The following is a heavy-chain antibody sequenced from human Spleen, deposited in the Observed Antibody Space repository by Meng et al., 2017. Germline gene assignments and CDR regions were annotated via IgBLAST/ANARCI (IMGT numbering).Heavy chain of an antibody. CDR2: IYHSGST. Sequence: QVQIQQWGAGLVKPSETLSLNCAVYGGSISSSNWWSWVRQPPGKGLEWMGEIYHSGSTNYNPSLKSRVTISVDKSKNQFSLKLSSVTAADTAVYYCATRDIAVAGVAFDYWGQGTLVTVSS. CDR3: ATRDIAVAGVAFDY. J-gene: IGHJ4*02. CDR1: GGSISSSNW. D-gene: IGHD6-19*01. V-gene: IGHV4-4*02.